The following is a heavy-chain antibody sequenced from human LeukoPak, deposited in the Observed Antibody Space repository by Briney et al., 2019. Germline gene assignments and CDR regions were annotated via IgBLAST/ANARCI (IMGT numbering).Heavy chain of an antibody. CDR3: AKEHMVRGVIFWFDP. Sequence: GGSLRLSCAASGFTFSIYGMHWVRKSPGKGLEGVTVISCDGSNKYYADSVKGRFTISRDNSKNTLYLEMNSLRTEDTAVYFCAKEHMVRGVIFWFDPWGQGTPVTVSS. J-gene: IGHJ5*02. D-gene: IGHD3-10*01. V-gene: IGHV3-30*18. CDR1: GFTFSIYG. CDR2: ISCDGSNK.